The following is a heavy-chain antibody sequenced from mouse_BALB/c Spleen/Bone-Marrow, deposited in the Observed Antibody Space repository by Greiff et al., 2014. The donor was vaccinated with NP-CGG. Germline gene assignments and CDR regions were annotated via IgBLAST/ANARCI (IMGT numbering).Heavy chain of an antibody. CDR1: GYTFTSYY. CDR3: ARRYGYGDWYFDV. D-gene: IGHD2-2*01. CDR2: IYPGNVNT. J-gene: IGHJ1*01. Sequence: VQLQQSGPELVKPGASVRISCKASGYTFTSYYIHWAKQRPGQGLEWIGWIYPGNVNTKYNEKFKGKATLTADKSSSTAYMQLSSLTSEDSAVYFCARRYGYGDWYFDVWGAGTTVTVSS. V-gene: IGHV1S56*01.